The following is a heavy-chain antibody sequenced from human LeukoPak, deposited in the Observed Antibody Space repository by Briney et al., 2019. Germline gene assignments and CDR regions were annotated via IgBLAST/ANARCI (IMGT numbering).Heavy chain of an antibody. J-gene: IGHJ1*01. D-gene: IGHD1-26*01. Sequence: GGSLRLSCAASGFSVINAGMSGVRQAPGQGLEGGGRIKSRADVGTTGYPAPVEGRFSISRDDSENTLYLQMNSPHIADTALSYCLLFPGRWGQGPLVPVSS. CDR2: IKSRADVGTT. CDR3: LLFPGR. CDR1: GFSVINAG. V-gene: IGHV3-15*05.